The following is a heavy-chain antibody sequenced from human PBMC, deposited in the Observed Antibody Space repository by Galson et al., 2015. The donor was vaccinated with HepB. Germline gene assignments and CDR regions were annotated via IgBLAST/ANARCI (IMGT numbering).Heavy chain of an antibody. CDR2: ISPYSANT. Sequence: SVKVSCKASGYTFGDSGIIWVRQAPGQGLEWMGCISPYSANTNYAQKFRGRVTLTTVTSTTTAYMELRSLRSDDTAIYYCAREGSYCIGDACYYYFDYWGQGSLVTVSS. D-gene: IGHD2-15*01. V-gene: IGHV1-18*01. J-gene: IGHJ4*02. CDR3: AREGSYCIGDACYYYFDY. CDR1: GYTFGDSG.